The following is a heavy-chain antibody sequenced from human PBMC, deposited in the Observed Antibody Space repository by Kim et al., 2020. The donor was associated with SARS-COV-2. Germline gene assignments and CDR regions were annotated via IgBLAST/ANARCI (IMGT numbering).Heavy chain of an antibody. CDR2: ITDDGRRT. Sequence: GGSLRLSCAASGFSFSSYDLSWVRQVPGRGLEWVSAITDDGRRTYYADSVKRRFISSRDTSKTTLFLQMNSLTVEATALFYCANRRGGDCNDAYNWWGQG. J-gene: IGHJ3*01. D-gene: IGHD2-21*01. V-gene: IGHV3-23*01. CDR3: ANRRGGDCNDAYNW. CDR1: GFSFSSYD.